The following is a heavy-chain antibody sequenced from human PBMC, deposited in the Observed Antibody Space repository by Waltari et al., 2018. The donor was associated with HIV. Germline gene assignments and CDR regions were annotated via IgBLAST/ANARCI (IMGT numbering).Heavy chain of an antibody. J-gene: IGHJ6*02. D-gene: IGHD6-19*01. V-gene: IGHV1-18*01. Sequence: QVQLVQSGAEVKKPGASVKVSCKASGYTFTSYGISWVRQAPGQGLEWMGWISAYNGNTNYAQKLQGRVTMTTDTSTSTAYMGLRSLRSDDTAVYYCARVGSGWYTGQYYYYGMDVWGQGTTVTVSS. CDR3: ARVGSGWYTGQYYYYGMDV. CDR2: ISAYNGNT. CDR1: GYTFTSYG.